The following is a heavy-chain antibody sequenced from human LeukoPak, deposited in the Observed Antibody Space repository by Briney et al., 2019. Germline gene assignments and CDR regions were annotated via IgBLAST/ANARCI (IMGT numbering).Heavy chain of an antibody. CDR3: AREKGMMVRGIIAY. V-gene: IGHV1-2*06. D-gene: IGHD3-10*01. CDR1: GYTFTGYY. CDR2: IDPNSGDT. Sequence: WASVKVSCKASGYTFTGYYMHWVRQAPGQGLEWMGRIDPNSGDTNYAQEFQGRVTMTRDTSSSTAYMELSRLRSDDTAVYYCAREKGMMVRGIIAYWGQGTLVTVSS. J-gene: IGHJ4*02.